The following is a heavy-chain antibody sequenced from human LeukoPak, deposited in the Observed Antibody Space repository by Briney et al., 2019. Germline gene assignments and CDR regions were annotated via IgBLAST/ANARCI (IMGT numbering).Heavy chain of an antibody. V-gene: IGHV3-74*01. J-gene: IGHJ5*02. D-gene: IGHD1-26*01. Sequence: GSLRLSCAASGFTFSSYWMHWVRQAPGKGLVWVSRINTDGSSTSYADSVKGRFTISRDNAKNTAYLQMNSLRAEDTAVYYCARVKVGSWDWFDPWGQGTLVTVSS. CDR1: GFTFSSYW. CDR2: INTDGSST. CDR3: ARVKVGSWDWFDP.